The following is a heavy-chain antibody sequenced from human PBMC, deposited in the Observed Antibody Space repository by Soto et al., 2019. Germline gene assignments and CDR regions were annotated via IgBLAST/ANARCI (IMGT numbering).Heavy chain of an antibody. CDR3: AKGPHSSGWHYFDY. CDR2: VSGSGTNT. D-gene: IGHD6-19*01. J-gene: IGHJ4*02. CDR1: GFTLSSYA. V-gene: IGHV3-23*01. Sequence: AGGSLRLSCEASGFTLSSYAMTWVRQAPGKGLEWVPTVSGSGTNTNYGDSVKGRFTVSRDNSENTLFLQMISLRADDTAIYYCAKGPHSSGWHYFDYWGQGTLVTVSS.